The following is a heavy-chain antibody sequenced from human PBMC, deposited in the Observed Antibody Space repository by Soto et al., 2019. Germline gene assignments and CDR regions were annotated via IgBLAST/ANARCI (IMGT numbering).Heavy chain of an antibody. Sequence: PSQTLSLTCVISGDSVSSNSAAWNWIRQSPSRGLEWLGRTYYRSKWYNDYAVSVKSRITFNSDTSKNQLSLQLNSVTPEDTAVYYCTRDLYRLVDYWGQGTLVTLSS. CDR1: GDSVSSNSAA. D-gene: IGHD2-8*02. J-gene: IGHJ4*02. V-gene: IGHV6-1*01. CDR3: TRDLYRLVDY. CDR2: TYYRSKWYN.